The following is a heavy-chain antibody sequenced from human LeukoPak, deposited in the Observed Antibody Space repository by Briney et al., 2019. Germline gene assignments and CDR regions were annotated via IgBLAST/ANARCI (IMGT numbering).Heavy chain of an antibody. CDR3: ARVTLDSSGYYYPFDP. CDR2: IIPIFGTA. CDR1: GYTFTSYD. Sequence: ASVKVSCKASGYTFTSYDINWVRQATGQGLEWMGGIIPIFGTANYAQKFQGRVTITTDESTSTAYMELSSLRSEDTAVYYCARVTLDSSGYYYPFDPWGQGTLVTVSS. V-gene: IGHV1-69*05. D-gene: IGHD3-22*01. J-gene: IGHJ5*02.